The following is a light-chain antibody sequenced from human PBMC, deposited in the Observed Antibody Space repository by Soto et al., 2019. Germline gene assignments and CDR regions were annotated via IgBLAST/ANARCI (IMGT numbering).Light chain of an antibody. CDR1: QSVTSDY. CDR3: QQYGSSPT. Sequence: EIVLTQSPGTLSLSPGERATLSCRASQSVTSDYLAWYQQKPGQAPSLVIYGASSRATGIPDRFSGGGSGTDFTLTISKLEPEDFAVSYCQQYGSSPTFGQGTKVEVK. CDR2: GAS. V-gene: IGKV3-20*01. J-gene: IGKJ1*01.